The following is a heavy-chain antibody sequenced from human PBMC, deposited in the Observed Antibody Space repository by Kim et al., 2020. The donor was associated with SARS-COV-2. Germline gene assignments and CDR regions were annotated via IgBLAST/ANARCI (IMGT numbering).Heavy chain of an antibody. CDR2: IYYSGST. V-gene: IGHV4-39*01. Sequence: SETLSLTCTVSGGSISSSSYYWGWFRQPPGKGLEWTGSIYYSGSTYYNPSLTSRDTISVDTSKTRLSLKLSSVTAADTAVYSCAILGRLYLIYYFQDWGQGTLVTVSS. CDR1: GGSISSSSYY. D-gene: IGHD3-10*01. CDR3: AILGRLYLIYYFQD. J-gene: IGHJ4*02.